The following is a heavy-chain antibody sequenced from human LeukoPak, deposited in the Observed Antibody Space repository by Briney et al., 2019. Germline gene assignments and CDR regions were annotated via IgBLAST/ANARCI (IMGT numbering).Heavy chain of an antibody. D-gene: IGHD4-17*01. CDR3: TRDSSYGDYSTAFDY. CDR2: SGSTT. Sequence: AGGSLRLSCAASGFIFSNYAMTWVRQAPGKGLEWVSSSGSTTDYSDSVKGRFTISRDNSKNTLYLQMNSLRAYDTAVYYCTRDSSYGDYSTAFDYWGQGALVTVSS. J-gene: IGHJ4*02. V-gene: IGHV3-23*01. CDR1: GFIFSNYA.